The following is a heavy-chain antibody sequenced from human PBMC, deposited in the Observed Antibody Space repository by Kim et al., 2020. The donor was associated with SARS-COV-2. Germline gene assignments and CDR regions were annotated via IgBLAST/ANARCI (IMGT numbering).Heavy chain of an antibody. V-gene: IGHV4-34*01. D-gene: IGHD3-10*01. J-gene: IGHJ4*02. Sequence: SETLSLTCAVYGGSFSGYYWSWIRQPPGKGLEWIGEINHSGSTNYNPSLKSRVTISVDTSKNQFSLKLSSVTAADTAVYYCARTAGRGFTSWGQGTLVTVSS. CDR1: GGSFSGYY. CDR3: ARTAGRGFTS. CDR2: INHSGST.